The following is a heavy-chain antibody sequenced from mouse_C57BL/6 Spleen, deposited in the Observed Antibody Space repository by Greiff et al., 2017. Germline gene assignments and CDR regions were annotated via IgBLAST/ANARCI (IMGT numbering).Heavy chain of an antibody. CDR3: ARYGGGYFDY. V-gene: IGHV7-3*01. Sequence: EVMLVESGGGLVQPGGSLSLSCAASGFTFTDYYMSWVRQPPGKALEWLGFIRNKANGYTTEYSASVKGRFTISRDNSQSILYLQMNALRAEDSXTYYCARYGGGYFDYWGQGTTLTVSS. CDR1: GFTFTDYY. CDR2: IRNKANGYTT. J-gene: IGHJ2*01.